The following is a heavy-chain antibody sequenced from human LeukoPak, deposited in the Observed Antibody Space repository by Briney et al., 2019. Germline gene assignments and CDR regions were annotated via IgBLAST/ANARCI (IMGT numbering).Heavy chain of an antibody. D-gene: IGHD3-9*01. CDR3: ARSLSGYYYNYYYYMDV. CDR1: GGSISSGSYY. CDR2: IYTSGST. Sequence: SETLSLTCTVSGGSISSGSYYWSWIRQPAGKGLEWIGRIYTSGSTNYNPSLKSRVTISVDTSKNQFSLKLSSVTAADTAVYYCARSLSGYYYNYYYYMDVWGKGTTVTVSS. V-gene: IGHV4-61*02. J-gene: IGHJ6*03.